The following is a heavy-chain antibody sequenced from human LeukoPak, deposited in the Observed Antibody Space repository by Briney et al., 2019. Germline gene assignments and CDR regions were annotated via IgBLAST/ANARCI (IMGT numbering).Heavy chain of an antibody. D-gene: IGHD3-10*01. CDR2: IYYSGST. CDR3: ARHGTGGSGSYYRKNRNWFDP. J-gene: IGHJ5*02. CDR1: GGSISSYY. Sequence: PSETLSLTCTVSGGSISSYYWSWIRQPPGKGLEWIGYIYYSGSTNYNPSLKSRVTISVDTSKNQFSLKLSSATAADTAVYYCARHGTGGSGSYYRKNRNWFDPWGQGTLVTVSS. V-gene: IGHV4-59*08.